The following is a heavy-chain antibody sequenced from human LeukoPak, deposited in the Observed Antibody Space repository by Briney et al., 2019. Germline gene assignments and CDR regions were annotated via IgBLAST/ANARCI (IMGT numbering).Heavy chain of an antibody. Sequence: SETLSLTCTVSGGSISSNSYYWGWIRQTPGKGLEWIGSVYYSGSTYYNPSLKSRVTISVDRSKNQFSLKLSSVTAADTAVYYCARHAVYAGSGWAFDYWGQGTLVTVSS. CDR1: GGSISSNSYY. J-gene: IGHJ4*02. D-gene: IGHD6-19*01. V-gene: IGHV4-39*01. CDR2: VYYSGST. CDR3: ARHAVYAGSGWAFDY.